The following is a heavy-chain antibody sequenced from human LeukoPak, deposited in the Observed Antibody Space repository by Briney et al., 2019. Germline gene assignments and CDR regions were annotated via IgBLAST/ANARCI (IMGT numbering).Heavy chain of an antibody. V-gene: IGHV3-48*04. D-gene: IGHD1-26*01. CDR2: INSGRSTT. CDR1: GFTFSTYC. Sequence: GGTLRLSCAVSGFTFSTYCMNWVRQAPGKGLEWVSYINSGRSTTYYAGAVKGRFTVSRENAKISLYLQVICLRAEDTAVYYCERDHMGDYYWGQGTLVTVSS. J-gene: IGHJ4*02. CDR3: ERDHMGDYY.